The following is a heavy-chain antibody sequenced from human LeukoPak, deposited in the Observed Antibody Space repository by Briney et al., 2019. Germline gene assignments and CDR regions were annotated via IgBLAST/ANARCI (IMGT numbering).Heavy chain of an antibody. V-gene: IGHV1-8*02. J-gene: IGHJ5*02. Sequence: ASVKVSCKASGYTFSSYGISWVRQATGQGLEWMGWMNPNSGNTGYAQKFQGRVTMTRNTSISTAYMELSSLRSEDTAVYYCARGDCSSTSCQNWFDPWGREPWSPSPQ. CDR1: GYTFSSYG. CDR3: ARGDCSSTSCQNWFDP. CDR2: MNPNSGNT. D-gene: IGHD2-2*01.